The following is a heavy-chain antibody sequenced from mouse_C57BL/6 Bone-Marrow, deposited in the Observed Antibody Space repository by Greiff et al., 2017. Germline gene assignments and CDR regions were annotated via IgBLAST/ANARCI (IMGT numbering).Heavy chain of an antibody. J-gene: IGHJ1*03. CDR2: INPNNGGT. Sequence: EVKLMESGPELVKPGASVKISCKASGYTFTDYYMNWVKQSHGKSLEWIGDINPNNGGTSYNQKFKGKATLTVDKSSSTAYMELRSLTSEDSAVYYCARWGEYFDVWGTGTTVTVSS. CDR3: ARWGEYFDV. V-gene: IGHV1-26*01. CDR1: GYTFTDYY.